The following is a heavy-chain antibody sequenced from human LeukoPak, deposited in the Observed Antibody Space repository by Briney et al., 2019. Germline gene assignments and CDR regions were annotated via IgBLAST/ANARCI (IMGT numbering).Heavy chain of an antibody. CDR1: GYTFTSYD. Sequence: ASVKVSCKASGYTFTSYDINWVRQATGQGLEWMGWMNPNSGNTGYAQKFQGRVTMTRNTSISTAYMELSSLRSEDTAVYYCARGSNRRYDILTGYYRPPFFDYWGQGTLVTVSS. CDR2: MNPNSGNT. CDR3: ARGSNRRYDILTGYYRPPFFDY. D-gene: IGHD3-9*01. J-gene: IGHJ4*02. V-gene: IGHV1-8*01.